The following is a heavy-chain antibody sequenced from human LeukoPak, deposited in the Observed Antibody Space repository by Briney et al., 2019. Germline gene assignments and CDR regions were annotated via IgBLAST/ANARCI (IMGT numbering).Heavy chain of an antibody. CDR3: AKDPDCTSGVCYTFFDY. CDR2: ISGSGGST. V-gene: IGHV3-23*01. J-gene: IGHJ4*02. CDR1: GFTFNNFA. D-gene: IGHD2-8*01. Sequence: GGSLRLSCAASGFTFNNFAMSWVCQAPGKGLEWVSAISGSGGSTYYADSVKGRFTISRDNSKNTLYLQMNSLRAEDTAVYYCAKDPDCTSGVCYTFFDYWGQGTLVTVSS.